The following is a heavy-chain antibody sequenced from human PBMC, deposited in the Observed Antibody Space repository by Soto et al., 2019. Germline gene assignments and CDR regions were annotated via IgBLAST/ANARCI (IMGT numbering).Heavy chain of an antibody. CDR1: GYSFTGYW. V-gene: IGHV5-51*01. D-gene: IGHD2-15*01. CDR2: VHPGDSDT. CDR3: ARAVVVVAGSVYLDH. Sequence: VESPKISCKGSGYSFTGYWISSVRQMPVKGLEWMGSVHPGDSDTRYRPSIQGHAPISVDQSISTAYLQWSSLKASDTAMYYCARAVVVVAGSVYLDHCGQGTLVTVS. J-gene: IGHJ4*02.